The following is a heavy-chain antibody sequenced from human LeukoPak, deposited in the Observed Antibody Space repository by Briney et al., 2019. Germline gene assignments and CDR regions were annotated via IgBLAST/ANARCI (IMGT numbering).Heavy chain of an antibody. D-gene: IGHD4-23*01. V-gene: IGHV4-34*01. CDR2: LTRSGST. Sequence: PSETLSLTCAVYDGSFSGYYWSWIRQPPGKGLEWIGELTRSGSTNYNPSLRSRVTISVDTSKNQFSLRLTSVTAADTAVYYCAKNDYGGNLPSIPWGQGTLVTVSS. CDR1: DGSFSGYY. CDR3: AKNDYGGNLPSIP. J-gene: IGHJ5*02.